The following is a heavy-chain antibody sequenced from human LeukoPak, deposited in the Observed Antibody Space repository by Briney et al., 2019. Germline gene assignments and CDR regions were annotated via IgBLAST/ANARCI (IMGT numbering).Heavy chain of an antibody. D-gene: IGHD5-18*01. Sequence: PGGSLRLSCAASGFTFSSYGMHWVRQAPGKGREWVAVIWYDGSNKYYADSVKGRFTITRDNSKNTLYLQMNSLRAEDTAVYYCAKDGKQLAPQSAYFDYWGQGTLVTVSS. CDR2: IWYDGSNK. CDR1: GFTFSSYG. J-gene: IGHJ4*02. CDR3: AKDGKQLAPQSAYFDY. V-gene: IGHV3-33*06.